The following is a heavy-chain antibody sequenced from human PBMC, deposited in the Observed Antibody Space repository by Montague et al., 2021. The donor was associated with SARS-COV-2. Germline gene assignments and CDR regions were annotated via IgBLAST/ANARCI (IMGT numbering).Heavy chain of an antibody. Sequence: SEILSLTCTVSGGSISSSNYYWGWIRQPPGKGLEWIGNTYYSGSTYYNPSLKNRVTISIDTSKNQFSLKLSSATAADTAVYYCARDDIVLQGVTKGMDVWGQGTTVTVSS. V-gene: IGHV4-39*07. J-gene: IGHJ6*02. CDR1: GGSISSSNYY. CDR3: ARDDIVLQGVTKGMDV. D-gene: IGHD3-10*01. CDR2: TYYSGST.